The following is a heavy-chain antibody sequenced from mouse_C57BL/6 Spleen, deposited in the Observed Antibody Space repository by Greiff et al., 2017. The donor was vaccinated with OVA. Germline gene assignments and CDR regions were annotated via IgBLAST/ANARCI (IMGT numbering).Heavy chain of an antibody. CDR2: ISDGGSYT. CDR1: GFTFSSYA. J-gene: IGHJ2*01. V-gene: IGHV5-4*01. CDR3: ARDTYYLDY. Sequence: EVQGVESGGGLVKPGGSLKLSCAASGFTFSSYAMSWVRQTPEKRLEWVATISDGGSYTYYPDNVKGRFTISRDNAKNNLYLQMSHLKSEDTAMYYCARDTYYLDYWGQGTTLTVSS.